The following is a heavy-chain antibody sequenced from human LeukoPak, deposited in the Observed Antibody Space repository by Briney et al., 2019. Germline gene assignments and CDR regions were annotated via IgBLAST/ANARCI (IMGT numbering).Heavy chain of an antibody. CDR3: AKDCAGAAAGTPRYYYYYGMDV. Sequence: PGGSLRLSCAASGFTFDDYALHWVRQAPGKGLEWVSLISGDGGSTYYADSVKGRFTISRDNSKNSLNLQMNSLRTEDTALYYCAKDCAGAAAGTPRYYYYYGMDVWGQGTTVTVSS. CDR1: GFTFDDYA. J-gene: IGHJ6*02. D-gene: IGHD6-13*01. CDR2: ISGDGGST. V-gene: IGHV3-43*02.